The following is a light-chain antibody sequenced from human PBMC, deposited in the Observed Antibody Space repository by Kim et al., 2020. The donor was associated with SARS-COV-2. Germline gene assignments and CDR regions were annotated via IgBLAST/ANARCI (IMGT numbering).Light chain of an antibody. CDR1: HNVDIS. CDR2: DAA. CDR3: QQRGNWPPALT. V-gene: IGKV3-11*01. J-gene: IGKJ4*01. Sequence: PGESATLSCKASHNVDISLAWYQQTPGQAPRLLIYDAAIRAAGIPDRFSASGSGTDFTLTIGSLAPEDFAVYYWQQRGNWPPALTFGGGTKVDIK.